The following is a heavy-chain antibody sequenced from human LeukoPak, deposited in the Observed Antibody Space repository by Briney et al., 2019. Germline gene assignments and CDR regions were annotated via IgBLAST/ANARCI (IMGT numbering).Heavy chain of an antibody. D-gene: IGHD5-18*01. J-gene: IGHJ4*02. CDR3: ARAPRGYSYGYGGY. V-gene: IGHV1-18*04. Sequence: ASVKVSCKTSGYTFASYGIIWVRQAPGQGLQWMGWISAYSGNTNYAQKLQGRATLTTDTSTSTAYMELKSLRSDDTAVYYCARAPRGYSYGYGGYWGQGTLVTVSS. CDR1: GYTFASYG. CDR2: ISAYSGNT.